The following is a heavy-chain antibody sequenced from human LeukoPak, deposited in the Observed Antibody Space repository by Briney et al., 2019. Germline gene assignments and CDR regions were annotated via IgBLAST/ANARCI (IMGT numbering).Heavy chain of an antibody. CDR3: TAGRAYSLLDF. CDR2: FDLVHGDT. Sequence: ASVKVSCKVSGYRFTELSRHWVRQAPGKGLEWLGGFDLVHGDTIYAQKFQGRVTMTEDTSTDTSYMELSRLGSEDTAVYFCTAGRAYSLLDFWGQGTLVIVSS. CDR1: GYRFTELS. D-gene: IGHD5-18*01. V-gene: IGHV1-24*01. J-gene: IGHJ4*02.